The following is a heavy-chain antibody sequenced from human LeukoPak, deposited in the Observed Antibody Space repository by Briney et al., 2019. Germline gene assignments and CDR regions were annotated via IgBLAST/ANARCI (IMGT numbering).Heavy chain of an antibody. CDR2: VYYSGSTSGST. V-gene: IGHV4-59*01. CDR1: GDSISTYY. D-gene: IGHD5/OR15-5a*01. CDR3: ARGGLAVDY. J-gene: IGHJ4*02. Sequence: KPSETLSLTCTVSGDSISTYYWSWIRQPPGKGLEWIGYVYYSGSTSGSTNYNPSLRSRVTISVDTSKNQFSLKLNSVTAADTAVYYCARGGLAVDYWGQGALVTVSS.